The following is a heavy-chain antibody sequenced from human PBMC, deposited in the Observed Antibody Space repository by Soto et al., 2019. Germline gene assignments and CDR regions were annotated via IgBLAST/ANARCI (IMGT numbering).Heavy chain of an antibody. CDR3: AKDIQGXAAAGDISPYYYYGMDV. CDR2: ISWDGGST. Sequence: PGGSLRLSCAASGFTFDYYTMHWVRQAPGKGLERVSLISWDGGSTYYADSVKGRFTISRDNSKNSLYLQMNSLRTEDTALYYCAKDIQGXAAAGDISPYYYYGMDVWGPGTTVTVSS. CDR1: GFTFDYYT. D-gene: IGHD6-13*01. J-gene: IGHJ6*02. V-gene: IGHV3-43*01.